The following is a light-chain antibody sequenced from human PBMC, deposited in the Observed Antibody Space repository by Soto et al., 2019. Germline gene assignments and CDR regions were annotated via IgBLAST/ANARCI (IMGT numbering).Light chain of an antibody. CDR2: YVD. CDR3: CSYADGSIYF. J-gene: IGLJ1*01. CDR1: SRDVGAYDY. V-gene: IGLV2-14*03. Sequence: QSALTQPASVSGSPGQSITICCTGTSRDVGAYDYVSWYLQYPDKAPQLLIYYVDHRPSGVSSRFSGSKSGNTASLTISGLQAEDEGDYYCCSYADGSIYFFGTGTKVTVL.